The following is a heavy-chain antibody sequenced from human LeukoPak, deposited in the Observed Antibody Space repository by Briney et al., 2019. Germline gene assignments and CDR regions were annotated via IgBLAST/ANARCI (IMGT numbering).Heavy chain of an antibody. CDR1: GFTSNNHV. D-gene: IGHD3-22*01. CDR3: AKGGDNVVDINWLAA. CDR2: ISYDGSND. J-gene: IGHJ5*02. Sequence: TGMSLRLSFAASGFTSNNHVIHWVRQPPGRGLEWLALISYDGSNDHYADSVKGRFTISRDNAKNTLSLQMHSVGPDDTAVYYCAKGGDNVVDINWLAACGEGTLVTVSS. V-gene: IGHV3-30*18.